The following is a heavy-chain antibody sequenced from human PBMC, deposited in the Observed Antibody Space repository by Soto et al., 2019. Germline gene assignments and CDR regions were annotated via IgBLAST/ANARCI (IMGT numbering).Heavy chain of an antibody. V-gene: IGHV1-2*02. D-gene: IGHD2-21*01. Sequence: GASVKVSCKASGYTFTGYYMHWVRQAPGQGLEWMGWINPNSGGTNYAQKFQGRVTMTRDTSISTAYMELSRLRSDDTAVYYCARFVVDRDLDYYYGMDVWGQGTTVTVSS. J-gene: IGHJ6*02. CDR3: ARFVVDRDLDYYYGMDV. CDR1: GYTFTGYY. CDR2: INPNSGGT.